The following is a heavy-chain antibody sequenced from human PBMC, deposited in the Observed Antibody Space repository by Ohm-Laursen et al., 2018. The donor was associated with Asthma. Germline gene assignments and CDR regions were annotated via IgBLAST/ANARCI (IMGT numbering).Heavy chain of an antibody. CDR2: IIPIFGTA. D-gene: IGHD6-13*01. CDR1: GGTFSSYA. J-gene: IGHJ6*02. Sequence: ASVKVSCNASGGTFSSYAISWVRQAPGQGLEWMGGIIPIFGTANYAQKFQGRVTITADESTSTAYMELSSLRSEDTAVYYCARDTGRGIAAAGAHYYYYGMDVWGQGTTVTVSS. V-gene: IGHV1-69*13. CDR3: ARDTGRGIAAAGAHYYYYGMDV.